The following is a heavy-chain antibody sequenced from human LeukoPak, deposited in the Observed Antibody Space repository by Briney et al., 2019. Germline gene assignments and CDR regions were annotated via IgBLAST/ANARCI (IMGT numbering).Heavy chain of an antibody. V-gene: IGHV1-24*01. CDR3: VTDPGGDSSGYTDVFDI. D-gene: IGHD3-22*01. CDR1: GYTLTELS. CDR2: FDPEDGET. Sequence: ASVKVSCKVSGYTLTELSMHWVRQAPGKGLEWMGGFDPEDGETIYAQKFQGRVTMTEDTSTDTAYMELSSLRSEDTAVYYCVTDPGGDSSGYTDVFDIWGQGTMVTVSS. J-gene: IGHJ3*02.